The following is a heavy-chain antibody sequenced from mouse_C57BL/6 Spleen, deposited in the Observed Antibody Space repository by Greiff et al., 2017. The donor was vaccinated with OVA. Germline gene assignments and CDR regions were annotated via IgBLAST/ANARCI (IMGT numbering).Heavy chain of an antibody. CDR1: GFTFSSYG. V-gene: IGHV5-6*01. CDR3: ASLYYSNFDY. Sequence: VQLQQSGGDLVKPGGSLKLSCAASGFTFSSYGMSWVRQTPDKRLEWVATISSGGSYTYYPDSVKGRFTISRDNAKNTLYLQMSSLKSEDTAMYYCASLYYSNFDYWGQGTTLTVSS. J-gene: IGHJ2*01. CDR2: ISSGGSYT. D-gene: IGHD2-5*01.